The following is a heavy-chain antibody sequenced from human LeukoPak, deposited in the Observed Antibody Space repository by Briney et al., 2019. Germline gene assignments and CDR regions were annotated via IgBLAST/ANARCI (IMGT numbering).Heavy chain of an antibody. D-gene: IGHD2-15*01. CDR2: ISYDGSNK. V-gene: IGHV3-30*04. CDR3: AKSGRYCSGSSCYQEASLDY. CDR1: GFTFSSYA. J-gene: IGHJ4*02. Sequence: GGSLRLSCAASGFTFSSYAMHWVRQAPGKGLEWVAVISYDGSNKYYADSVKGRFTISRDNSKNMLYMKMNSLRVEDTAVYYCAKSGRYCSGSSCYQEASLDYWGQGTLVTVSS.